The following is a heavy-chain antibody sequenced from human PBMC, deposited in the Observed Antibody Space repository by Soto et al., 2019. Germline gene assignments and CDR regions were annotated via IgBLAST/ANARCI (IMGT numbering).Heavy chain of an antibody. J-gene: IGHJ4*02. CDR2: ISGSGGST. CDR3: AKREGYGSVDY. Sequence: EVQLLESGGGLVQPGGSRTLSCAASGFTFTNYAMTWVRQAPGKGLEWISLISGSGGSTYYADSVKGRFTISRDNSKNTLHLQMNSLTAEDTAVYYCAKREGYGSVDYWGQGTLVTVSS. V-gene: IGHV3-23*01. D-gene: IGHD1-1*01. CDR1: GFTFTNYA.